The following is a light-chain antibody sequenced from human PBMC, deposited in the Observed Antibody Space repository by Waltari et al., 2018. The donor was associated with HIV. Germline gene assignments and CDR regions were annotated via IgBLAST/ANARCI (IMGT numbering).Light chain of an antibody. J-gene: IGKJ3*01. CDR1: QSVSSSY. CDR2: GAS. Sequence: EMVLTPSPGTLSLSPGERATLSCRASQSVSSSYLAWYQQKPGQAPRLLIYGASSRATGIPDRFSGSESGTDFTLTISRLEPEDFAVYYCQQYGSSPVYLTFGPGTKVDIK. V-gene: IGKV3-20*01. CDR3: QQYGSSPVYLT.